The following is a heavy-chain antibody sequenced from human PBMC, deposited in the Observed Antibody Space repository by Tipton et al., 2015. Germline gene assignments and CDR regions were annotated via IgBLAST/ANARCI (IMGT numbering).Heavy chain of an antibody. V-gene: IGHV4-38-2*01. CDR3: ARARGRHGGLFDS. J-gene: IGHJ4*02. CDR1: AYSISTDYY. Sequence: TLSLTCAVSAYSISTDYYWVWIRQPPGKGLEWIAEIYHSGSTNYNPSLKSRVTISVDKSKTQFSLKMSSVTASDTAVYYCARARGRHGGLFDSWGQGILVTVSS. CDR2: IYHSGST. D-gene: IGHD4-23*01.